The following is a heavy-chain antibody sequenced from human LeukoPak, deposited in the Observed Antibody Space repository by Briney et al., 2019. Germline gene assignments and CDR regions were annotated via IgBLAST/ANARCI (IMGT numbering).Heavy chain of an antibody. J-gene: IGHJ4*02. V-gene: IGHV3-30*04. CDR3: ARGSYDFWSGYLAQIDY. D-gene: IGHD3-3*01. Sequence: GGSLRLSCAASGFTFSSYAMHWVRQAPGKGLEWVAVISYDGSNKYYADSVKGRFTISRDNSKNTLYLQMNSLRAEDTAVYYCARGSYDFWSGYLAQIDYWGQGTLVTVSS. CDR1: GFTFSSYA. CDR2: ISYDGSNK.